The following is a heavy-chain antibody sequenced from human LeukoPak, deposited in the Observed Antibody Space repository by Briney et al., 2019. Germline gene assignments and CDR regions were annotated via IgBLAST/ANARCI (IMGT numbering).Heavy chain of an antibody. D-gene: IGHD3-3*01. Sequence: ASVKVSCKASGYTFTSYYMHWVRQAPGQGLEWMGIINPSGGSTSYAQKFQGRVTMTRDTSTSTVYMELSSLRSEDTAVYYCATVTIFGVVTRPYNWFDPWGQGTLVTVSS. V-gene: IGHV1-46*01. CDR2: INPSGGST. CDR1: GYTFTSYY. J-gene: IGHJ5*02. CDR3: ATVTIFGVVTRPYNWFDP.